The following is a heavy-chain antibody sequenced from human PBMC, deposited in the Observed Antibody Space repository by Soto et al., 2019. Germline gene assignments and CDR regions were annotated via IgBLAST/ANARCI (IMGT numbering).Heavy chain of an antibody. CDR2: INAGNGNT. CDR3: ARGFSGRDVDWFDP. D-gene: IGHD2-21*02. CDR1: GYTFTSYA. V-gene: IGHV1-3*01. J-gene: IGHJ5*02. Sequence: QVQLVQSGAEVKKPGASVKVSCKASGYTFTSYAMHWVRQAPGQRLEWMGWINAGNGNTKYSQKFQGRVTITRDTSASTAYMELSSLRSEDSAVYYCARGFSGRDVDWFDPWGQGTLVTVSS.